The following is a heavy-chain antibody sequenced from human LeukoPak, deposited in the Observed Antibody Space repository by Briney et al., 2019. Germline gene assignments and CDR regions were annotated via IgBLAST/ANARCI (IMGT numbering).Heavy chain of an antibody. D-gene: IGHD7-27*01. Sequence: GGSLRLSCAASGFTFSSYGMHWVRQAPGKGLEWVAFIRYDGSNKHYADSVKGRFTISRDNSKNTLYLQMNSLRAEDTAVYYYVNVELGNGYFDYWRQGTLVTVSS. CDR3: VNVELGNGYFDY. CDR1: GFTFSSYG. V-gene: IGHV3-30*02. J-gene: IGHJ4*02. CDR2: IRYDGSNK.